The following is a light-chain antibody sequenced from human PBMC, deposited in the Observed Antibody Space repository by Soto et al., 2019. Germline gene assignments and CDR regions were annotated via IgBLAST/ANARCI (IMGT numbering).Light chain of an antibody. V-gene: IGKV1-5*01. Sequence: DLQMTQSPSTLSASVGDTVTITCRASQRISGWVAWLQQRPGKAPNLLIYDVSALPRGVPSRFSGSGSGTEFTLTITNLQPDDSGTYXXXXXDSYLATFGQGTKVDIK. CDR1: QRISGW. CDR2: DVS. CDR3: XXXDSYLAT. J-gene: IGKJ1*01.